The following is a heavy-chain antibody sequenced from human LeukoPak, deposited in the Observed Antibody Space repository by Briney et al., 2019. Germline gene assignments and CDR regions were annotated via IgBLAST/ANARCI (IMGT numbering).Heavy chain of an antibody. CDR3: ARTSARFRGNWFDP. V-gene: IGHV1-69*05. D-gene: IGHD3-3*01. J-gene: IGHJ5*02. Sequence: GSSVKVSCKASGGTFSSYAISWVRQAPGQGLEWMGRIIAIFGTANCAQKFQGRVTITTDESTSTAYMELSSLRSEDTAVYYCARTSARFRGNWFDPWGQGTLVTVSS. CDR1: GGTFSSYA. CDR2: IIAIFGTA.